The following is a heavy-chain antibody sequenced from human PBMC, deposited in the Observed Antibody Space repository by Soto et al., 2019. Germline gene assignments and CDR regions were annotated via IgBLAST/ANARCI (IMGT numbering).Heavy chain of an antibody. V-gene: IGHV4-61*01. CDR2: IYYSGST. CDR3: ARAGGGGGSYYWFDP. Sequence: PSETLSLTCTVSGGSASSGSYYWSWIRQPPGKGLEWIGYIYYSGSTNYNPSLKSRVTISVDTSKNQFSLKLSSVTAADTAVYYCARAGGGGGSYYWFDPWGQGTRVTVSS. CDR1: GGSASSGSYY. D-gene: IGHD1-26*01. J-gene: IGHJ5*02.